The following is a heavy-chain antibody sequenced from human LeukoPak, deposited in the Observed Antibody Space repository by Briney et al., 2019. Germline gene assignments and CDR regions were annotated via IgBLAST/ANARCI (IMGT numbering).Heavy chain of an antibody. CDR1: GGPIRKSP. Sequence: PSETLSLTCSVSGGPIRKSPGSWFRQPPGKGLEGIGNIYYSGSTNYKLYLKSRVTISVDTSKNQFSLKLSSVTAADTAVYYCARVGPTVANVDGWFDPWGQGTLVTVSS. CDR3: ARVGPTVANVDGWFDP. CDR2: IYYSGST. J-gene: IGHJ5*02. V-gene: IGHV4-59*01. D-gene: IGHD4-23*01.